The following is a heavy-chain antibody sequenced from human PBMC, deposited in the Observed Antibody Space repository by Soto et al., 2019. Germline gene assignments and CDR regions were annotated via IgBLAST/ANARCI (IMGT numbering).Heavy chain of an antibody. J-gene: IGHJ6*02. CDR2: INSDGSST. CDR1: RFTFSSYW. Sequence: EERLVESGGGSVQPGGSLRLSSAASRFTFSSYWMYWVRQAPGQGQVWVARINSDGSSTRYADSVKGRFSISRDKTKSTLYLQMNNLRDEDTAFYYGARRREGYYYCLDVCGQGTMVTVSS. V-gene: IGHV3-74*01. CDR3: ARRREGYYYCLDV. D-gene: IGHD1-26*01.